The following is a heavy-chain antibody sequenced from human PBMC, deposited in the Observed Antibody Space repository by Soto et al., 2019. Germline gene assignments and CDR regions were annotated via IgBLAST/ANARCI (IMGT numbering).Heavy chain of an antibody. CDR1: GGSISSGDYY. CDR3: ARGDYYDSSGYYYVIGY. D-gene: IGHD3-22*01. V-gene: IGHV4-30-4*01. Sequence: SETLSLTCTVSGGSISSGDYYWSWIRQPPGKGLEWIGYIYYSGSTYYNPSLKSRVTISVDTSKNQFSLKLSSVTAADTAVYYCARGDYYDSSGYYYVIGYWGQGTLVTVSS. J-gene: IGHJ4*02. CDR2: IYYSGST.